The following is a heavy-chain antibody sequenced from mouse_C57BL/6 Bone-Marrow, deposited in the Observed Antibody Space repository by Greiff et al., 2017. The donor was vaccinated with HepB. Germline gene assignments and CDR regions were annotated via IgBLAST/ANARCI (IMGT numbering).Heavy chain of an antibody. CDR1: GFTFSDYG. CDR3: AREYGSIPYWYFDV. CDR2: ISSGSSTI. J-gene: IGHJ1*03. Sequence: EVKLEESGGGLVKPGGSLKLSCAASGFTFSDYGMHWVRQAPEKGLEWVAYISSGSSTIYYADTVKGRFTISRDNAKNTLFLQMTSLRSEDTAMYYCAREYGSIPYWYFDVWGTGTTVTVSS. V-gene: IGHV5-17*01. D-gene: IGHD1-1*01.